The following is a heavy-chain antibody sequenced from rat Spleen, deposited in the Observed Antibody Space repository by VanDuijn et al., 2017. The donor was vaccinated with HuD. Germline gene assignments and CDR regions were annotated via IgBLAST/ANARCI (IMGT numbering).Heavy chain of an antibody. CDR2: IWSGGST. Sequence: QVQLKESGPGLVQPSQTLSLTCTVSGFSLTNFHVSWVRQPPGKGLEWIGAIWSGGSTDYNSALKSRLSISRDTSKSQVFLKMNSLRSEDTATYYCTRGVMAIGYYYFDYWGQGVMVTVSS. CDR1: GFSLTNFH. D-gene: IGHD1-12*03. V-gene: IGHV2-15*01. J-gene: IGHJ2*01. CDR3: TRGVMAIGYYYFDY.